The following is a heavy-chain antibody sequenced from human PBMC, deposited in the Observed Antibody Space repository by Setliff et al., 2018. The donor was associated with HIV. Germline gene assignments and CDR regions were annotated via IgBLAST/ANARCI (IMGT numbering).Heavy chain of an antibody. Sequence: ASVKVSCKTAGYTFTGHFIHWMRQAPGQGLEWMGWINPNSGATDYAWRFEGRVTMTSDTSIRTVYMELSSLRSDDTAVYYCARDTAIGWYGESKMSDFWGQGTLVTVSS. V-gene: IGHV1-2*02. CDR2: INPNSGAT. CDR1: GYTFTGHF. J-gene: IGHJ4*02. D-gene: IGHD3-10*01. CDR3: ARDTAIGWYGESKMSDF.